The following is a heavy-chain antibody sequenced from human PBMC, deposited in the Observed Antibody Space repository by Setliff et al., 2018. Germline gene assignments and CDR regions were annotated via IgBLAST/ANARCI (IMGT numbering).Heavy chain of an antibody. J-gene: IGHJ6*03. CDR3: ARASCFATIVWKGDYYMDV. V-gene: IGHV7-4-1*02. D-gene: IGHD3-16*02. CDR2: INTNTGNP. Sequence: GASVKVSCKASGYTFTTYAISWMRQAPGQGLEYMGWINTNTGNPSYAQGFTGRFVFSLDTSVSTAYLQISSLKPEDTAMYYCARASCFATIVWKGDYYMDVWGKGTTVTVSS. CDR1: GYTFTTYA.